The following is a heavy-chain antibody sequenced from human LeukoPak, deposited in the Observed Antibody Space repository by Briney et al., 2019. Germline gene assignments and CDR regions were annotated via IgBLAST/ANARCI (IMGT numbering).Heavy chain of an antibody. CDR3: ARGPSGYHNT. V-gene: IGHV3-20*04. D-gene: IGHD5-12*01. J-gene: IGHJ4*02. Sequence: PGGSLRLSCAASGFTFDDYGMSWVRQAPRKGLEWVSGINWNGGSTGYADSVKGRFTISRDNAKNSLYLQMNSLRAEDTAVYYCARGPSGYHNTGGQGTLVTVSS. CDR2: INWNGGST. CDR1: GFTFDDYG.